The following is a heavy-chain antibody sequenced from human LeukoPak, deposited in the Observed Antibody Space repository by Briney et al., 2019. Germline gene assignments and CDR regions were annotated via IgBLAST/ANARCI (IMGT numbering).Heavy chain of an antibody. J-gene: IGHJ5*02. Sequence: GESLKISCKGSGYSFTSYWIGWVRPMPGKGLEWVGIIYPGDSDTRYSPSFQGQVTISADKSISTAYLQWSSLKASDTAMYYCARHARNTYYDILTGYSRGWFDPWGQGTLVTVSS. V-gene: IGHV5-51*01. CDR3: ARHARNTYYDILTGYSRGWFDP. CDR1: GYSFTSYW. D-gene: IGHD3-9*01. CDR2: IYPGDSDT.